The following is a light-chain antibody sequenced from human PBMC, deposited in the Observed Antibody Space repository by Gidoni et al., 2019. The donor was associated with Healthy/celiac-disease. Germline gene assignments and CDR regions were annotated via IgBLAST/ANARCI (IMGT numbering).Light chain of an antibody. CDR2: DAS. CDR3: QQYDNLPMLT. V-gene: IGKV1-33*01. CDR1: QDISTY. Sequence: DLQLTQSPSSLSASVGDRVTITCQASQDISTYLNWYQQKPGKAPKLLIYDASNLETGVPSRFSGSGSGTDFTFTISSLQPEDIATYYCQQYDNLPMLTFGGGTKVEIK. J-gene: IGKJ4*01.